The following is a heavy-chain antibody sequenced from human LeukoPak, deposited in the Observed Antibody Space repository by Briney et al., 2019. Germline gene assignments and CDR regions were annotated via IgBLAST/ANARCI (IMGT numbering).Heavy chain of an antibody. D-gene: IGHD6-13*01. Sequence: GGSLRLSCAASGFTFSSYGMYWVRQAPGKGLEWVAFIRYDGSNKKYADSVKGRFTISRDNSKNTLDLQMNSLRAEDTAVYYCARESYAAAGTPHFDYWGQGTLVTVSS. J-gene: IGHJ4*02. CDR3: ARESYAAAGTPHFDY. CDR2: IRYDGSNK. V-gene: IGHV3-30*02. CDR1: GFTFSSYG.